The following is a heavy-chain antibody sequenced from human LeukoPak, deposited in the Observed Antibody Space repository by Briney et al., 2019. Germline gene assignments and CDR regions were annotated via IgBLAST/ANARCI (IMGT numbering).Heavy chain of an antibody. CDR1: GGPVSSGSYY. V-gene: IGHV4-61*03. Sequence: TSEALSLTCSVFGGPVSSGSYYWSWIRQSPGKGLEWIGCIYYSGSTNYNPSLRGRVAMSIDTSKNHFSLRLISVTAADTAIYYCARAPGIVGTTPFGNYWGRGTLVTVSS. J-gene: IGHJ4*02. CDR3: ARAPGIVGTTPFGNY. CDR2: IYYSGST. D-gene: IGHD1-26*01.